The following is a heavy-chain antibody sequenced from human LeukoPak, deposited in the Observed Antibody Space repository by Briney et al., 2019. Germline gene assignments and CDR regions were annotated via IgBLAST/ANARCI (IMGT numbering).Heavy chain of an antibody. CDR2: INPNSGGT. CDR3: ARAYSSGWYYFDY. V-gene: IGHV1-2*02. D-gene: IGHD6-19*01. J-gene: IGHJ4*02. Sequence: ASVKVSCKASGYTFTGYYMHWVRQAPGQGLEWMGWINPNSGGTNYAQKFQGRVTMTRDTSISTAYMELSRLSSVTAADTAVYYCARAYSSGWYYFDYWGQGTLVTVSS. CDR1: GYTFTGYY.